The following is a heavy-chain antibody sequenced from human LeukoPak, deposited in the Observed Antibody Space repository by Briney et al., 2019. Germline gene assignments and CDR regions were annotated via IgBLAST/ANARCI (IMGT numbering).Heavy chain of an antibody. Sequence: GESLKISCKGSEYSFTNYWIAWVRQMPGKGLGWMGIIYPGDSDTRYSPSFQGQVTISADKSISTAYLQWNSLKASDTAMYYCARRHKRGAYSYGVDYWGQGTLVTVSS. J-gene: IGHJ4*02. D-gene: IGHD5-18*01. CDR3: ARRHKRGAYSYGVDY. CDR1: EYSFTNYW. CDR2: IYPGDSDT. V-gene: IGHV5-51*01.